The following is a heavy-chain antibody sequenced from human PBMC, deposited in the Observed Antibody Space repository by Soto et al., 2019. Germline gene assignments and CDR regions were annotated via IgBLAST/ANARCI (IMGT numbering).Heavy chain of an antibody. Sequence: LSLTCTVSGGSISRYFWSWIRQSPGKGPEWIGYIFYTGSTTYNPSLKSRVTISIDTSKNQFSLKLSSLTAADTAVYYCAHFSDLEWFDPWGQGTLVTVSS. CDR3: AHFSDLEWFDP. CDR2: IFYTGST. V-gene: IGHV4-59*01. J-gene: IGHJ5*02. CDR1: GGSISRYF. D-gene: IGHD2-21*01.